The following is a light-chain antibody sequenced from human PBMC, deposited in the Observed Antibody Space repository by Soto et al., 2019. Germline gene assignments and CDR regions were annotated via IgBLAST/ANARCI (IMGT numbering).Light chain of an antibody. V-gene: IGLV2-8*01. J-gene: IGLJ1*01. CDR2: EVT. CDR3: TSYAGSNIHYV. CDR1: SSDVGGYKY. Sequence: QPVLTQPPSASGSPGQSVTISCTGTSSDVGGYKYVSWYQHHPGKAPKLIIYEVTKRPSGVPDRFSGSKSGNTASLTVSGLQADDEADYHCTSYAGSNIHYVFGTGTKLTVL.